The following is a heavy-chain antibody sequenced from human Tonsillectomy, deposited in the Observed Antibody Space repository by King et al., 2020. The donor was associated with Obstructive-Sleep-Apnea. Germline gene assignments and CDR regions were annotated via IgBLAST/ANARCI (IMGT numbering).Heavy chain of an antibody. CDR3: AGRQDYGDYEDWYFDL. CDR1: GGSISNHY. D-gene: IGHD4-17*01. CDR2: IYYRWNT. V-gene: IGHV4-59*11. Sequence: VQLQESGPGLVKPSETLSLTCTVSGGSISNHYWSWIRQPPGKGLQWIGYIYYRWNTNYNPSLKSRVTMSVDTAKNQFSLKLSSMTTADTAVYYCAGRQDYGDYEDWYFDLWGRGTLVTVSS. J-gene: IGHJ2*01.